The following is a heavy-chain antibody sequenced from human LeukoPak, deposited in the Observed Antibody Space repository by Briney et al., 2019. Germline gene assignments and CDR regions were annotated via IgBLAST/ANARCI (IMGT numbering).Heavy chain of an antibody. Sequence: SVKVSCKASGGTFSSYAISWVRQAPGQGLEWMGGIIPIFGTANYAQKFQGRVTITADKSTNTAYMELRSLRSEDTAMYYCARDLVGDYDQIYFDYWGQGTLVTVSS. V-gene: IGHV1-69*06. J-gene: IGHJ4*02. CDR3: ARDLVGDYDQIYFDY. D-gene: IGHD4-17*01. CDR2: IIPIFGTA. CDR1: GGTFSSYA.